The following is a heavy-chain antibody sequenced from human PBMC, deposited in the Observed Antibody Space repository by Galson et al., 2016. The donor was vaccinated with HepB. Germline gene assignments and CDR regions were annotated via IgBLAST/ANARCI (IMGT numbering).Heavy chain of an antibody. CDR3: AREEGGGGHITGTPESSGFDN. V-gene: IGHV1-18*01. D-gene: IGHD1-20*01. J-gene: IGHJ4*02. Sequence: SVKVSCKAVGGNLNTYAIDWVRQAPGQGLEWMGWISANSGNTNYAQKFQGRVTMTRDTSTSTAYMELRSLRHDDTAVYYCAREEGGGGHITGTPESSGFDNWGQGTPVTVSS. CDR2: ISANSGNT. CDR1: GGNLNTYA.